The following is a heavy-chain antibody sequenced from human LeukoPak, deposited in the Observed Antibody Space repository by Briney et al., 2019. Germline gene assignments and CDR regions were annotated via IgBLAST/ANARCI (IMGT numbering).Heavy chain of an antibody. Sequence: TSETLSLTCTVSGYSISSGYYWTWIRQSAGKGLEWIGRISSTGNTKNNPSLNSRVTMSLDTSKNQFSLNVRSVTAADTAVYYCAAQTLPGWYFHVWGRGTLVAVSS. CDR3: AAQTLPGWYFHV. V-gene: IGHV4-4*07. J-gene: IGHJ2*01. CDR1: GYSISSGYY. CDR2: ISSTGNT.